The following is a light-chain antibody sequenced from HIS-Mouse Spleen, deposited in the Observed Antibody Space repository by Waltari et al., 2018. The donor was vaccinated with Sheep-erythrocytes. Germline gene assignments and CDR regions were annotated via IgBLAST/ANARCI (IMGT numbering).Light chain of an antibody. J-gene: IGLJ3*02. CDR3: SSYTSSSTWV. CDR2: DVS. V-gene: IGLV2-14*03. Sequence: QSALTQPASVSGSPGQSIRSGCTGTSSDVGGYNYVSWYQQHPGNAPKLLIYDVSNRPSGVSNRFSGSKSGTTASLPISGLQAEDEADYYCSSYTSSSTWVFGGGTKLTVL. CDR1: SSDVGGYNY.